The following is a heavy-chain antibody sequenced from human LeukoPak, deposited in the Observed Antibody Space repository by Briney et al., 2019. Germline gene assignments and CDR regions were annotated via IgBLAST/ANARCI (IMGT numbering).Heavy chain of an antibody. D-gene: IGHD3-3*01. CDR1: GGSFSGYY. CDR2: IYHSGST. CDR3: ARDLTIFGVALY. J-gene: IGHJ4*02. Sequence: SETLALTCAVHGGSFSGYYWSWIRQPPGKGLEWIGDIYHSGSTYYNPSLKSRVTISVDTSKNQFSLKLSSVTAADTAVYYCARDLTIFGVALYWGQGTLVTVSS. V-gene: IGHV4-34*01.